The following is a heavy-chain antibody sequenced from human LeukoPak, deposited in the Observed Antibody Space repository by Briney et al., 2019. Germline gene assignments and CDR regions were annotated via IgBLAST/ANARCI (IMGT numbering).Heavy chain of an antibody. D-gene: IGHD3-10*01. J-gene: IGHJ4*02. V-gene: IGHV4-59*01. CDR2: VSSNEGS. Sequence: SETLSLTCTVSGGSISTYYWGWIRQPPGEGLEWIGYVSSNEGSNYNPSLKSRVIILVDTSKNQFSLNLSSVTAADAAVYYCARVRSYYGSVTGKSYYFDYWGQGTLVTVSS. CDR1: GGSISTYY. CDR3: ARVRSYYGSVTGKSYYFDY.